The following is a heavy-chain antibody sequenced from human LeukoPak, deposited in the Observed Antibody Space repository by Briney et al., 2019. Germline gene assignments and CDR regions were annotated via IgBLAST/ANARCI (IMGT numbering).Heavy chain of an antibody. CDR3: ARDGPAQMVEFDN. V-gene: IGHV1-2*02. CDR2: IYPNNGAT. Sequence: ASVKVSCKASGYTFSGSGWYLYWLRQAPGQGLECLGWIYPNNGATSYAQKFQGRVAMTRDTSVSTAYLELSRLRPDDTAVYFCARDGPAQMVEFDNWGQGTLVTVSS. CDR1: GYTFSGSGWY. J-gene: IGHJ4*02. D-gene: IGHD3-10*01.